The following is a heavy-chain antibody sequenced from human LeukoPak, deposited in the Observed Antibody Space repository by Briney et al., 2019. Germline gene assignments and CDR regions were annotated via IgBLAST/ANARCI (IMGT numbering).Heavy chain of an antibody. Sequence: PSETLSLTCTVSGGSISSYYWSWIRQPAGKGLEWIGRIYTSGGTVYNPSLKSRATMSVDTSKNQFSLKLSSVTAEDTAVYYCAKKTIVGATRDDIWGLGTMVTVSS. CDR1: GGSISSYY. CDR3: AKKTIVGATRDDI. V-gene: IGHV4-4*07. D-gene: IGHD1-26*01. J-gene: IGHJ3*02. CDR2: IYTSGGT.